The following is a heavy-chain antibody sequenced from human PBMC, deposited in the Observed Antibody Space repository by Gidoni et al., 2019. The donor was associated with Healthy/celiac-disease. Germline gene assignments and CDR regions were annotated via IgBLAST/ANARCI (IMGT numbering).Heavy chain of an antibody. D-gene: IGHD6-19*01. Sequence: QVQLQQWGAGLLKPSETLSLTCAVHGGSFSGYYWSWIRQPPGKGLEWIGEINHSGSTNYNPSLKSRVTISVDTSKNQFSLKLSSVTAADTAVYYCARVRRGWYLGRHFDYWGQGTLVTVSS. CDR1: GGSFSGYY. CDR2: INHSGST. V-gene: IGHV4-34*01. J-gene: IGHJ4*02. CDR3: ARVRRGWYLGRHFDY.